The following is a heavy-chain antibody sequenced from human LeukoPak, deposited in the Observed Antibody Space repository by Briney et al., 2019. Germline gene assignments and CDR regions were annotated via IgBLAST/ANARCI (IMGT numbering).Heavy chain of an antibody. J-gene: IGHJ4*02. CDR2: ISADNGNT. V-gene: IGHV1-18*04. D-gene: IGHD3-22*01. CDR1: GYTLSNHA. CDR3: AREAPHYYDSSGTGRLDY. Sequence: ASVKVSCKGSGYTLSNHAFSWVRQAPGQGLEWMGWISADNGNTNHAQKFQGRVTMTRDTSTSTVYMELSSLRSEDTAVYYCAREAPHYYDSSGTGRLDYWGQGTLVTVSS.